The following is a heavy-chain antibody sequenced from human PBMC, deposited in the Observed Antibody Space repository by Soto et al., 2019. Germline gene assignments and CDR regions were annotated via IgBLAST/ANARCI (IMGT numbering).Heavy chain of an antibody. V-gene: IGHV3-21*03. Sequence: EVQLVESGGGLVKPGGSLRLSCAASGFTFSSYSLNWVRQAPGKGLEWVSSIRSSSSYIYYADSVKGRFTISRDNAKNSLYLQMNILGAEDTAVYYCARVASYYCYYYYMDVWGKGTTVTVSS. J-gene: IGHJ6*03. CDR2: IRSSSSYI. CDR3: ARVASYYCYYYYMDV. CDR1: GFTFSSYS.